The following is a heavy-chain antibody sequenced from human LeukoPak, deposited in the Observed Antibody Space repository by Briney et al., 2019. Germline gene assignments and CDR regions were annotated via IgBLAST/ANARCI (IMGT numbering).Heavy chain of an antibody. CDR2: ISGSGGST. CDR3: VRVWGHSGYDYFPFDY. D-gene: IGHD5-12*01. J-gene: IGHJ4*02. CDR1: GFTFSSYA. Sequence: PGGSLRLSCAASGFTFSSYAMSWVCQAPGKGLEWVSAISGSGGSTYYADSMKGRFTISRDNAKNSLYLQMNSLRAEDTAMYYCVRVWGHSGYDYFPFDYWGQGTLVTVSS. V-gene: IGHV3-23*01.